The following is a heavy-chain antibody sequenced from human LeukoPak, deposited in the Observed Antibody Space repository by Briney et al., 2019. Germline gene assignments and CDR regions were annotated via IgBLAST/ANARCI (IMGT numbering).Heavy chain of an antibody. Sequence: SETLSLTCTVSGGSISSYYWSWVGQPAGKGLEWIGGIYSSGSTNYKHSLTSRGTISVDTSKNQFSLKLTSVTAADTAVYYCARALYCSSTSCFYFDYWGQGTLVTVSS. D-gene: IGHD2-2*01. J-gene: IGHJ4*02. V-gene: IGHV4-4*07. CDR1: GGSISSYY. CDR3: ARALYCSSTSCFYFDY. CDR2: IYSSGST.